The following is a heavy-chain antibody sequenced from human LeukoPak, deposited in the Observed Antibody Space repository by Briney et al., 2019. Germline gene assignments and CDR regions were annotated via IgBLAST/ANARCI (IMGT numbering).Heavy chain of an antibody. CDR3: ARAFS. Sequence: GGSLRLSCAASGFTFSSYSMNWVRQAPGKGLEWVANIKEDGSEKSYVDSVKGRFTISRDNAKNSLYLQMNSLRAEDTAVYYCARAFSWGQGTLVTVSS. CDR2: IKEDGSEK. CDR1: GFTFSSYS. V-gene: IGHV3-7*01. J-gene: IGHJ5*02. D-gene: IGHD3-16*01.